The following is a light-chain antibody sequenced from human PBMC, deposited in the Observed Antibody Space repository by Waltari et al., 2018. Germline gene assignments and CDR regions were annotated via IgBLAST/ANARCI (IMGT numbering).Light chain of an antibody. CDR2: DAS. CDR3: QQRRNWPLT. Sequence: SCMASRVVGTYLAWYQQRPGHSPRLLIFDASFRATGIPARFSGSGSETDFTLTISSLQPEDFAVYYCQQRRNWPLTFGGGTRVQI. J-gene: IGKJ4*01. CDR1: RVVGTY. V-gene: IGKV3-11*01.